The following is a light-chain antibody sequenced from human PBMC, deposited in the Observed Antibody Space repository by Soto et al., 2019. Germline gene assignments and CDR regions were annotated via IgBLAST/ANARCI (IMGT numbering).Light chain of an antibody. V-gene: IGKV3-11*01. CDR1: QSVSSY. CDR2: DAS. Sequence: EIVLTQSPATLSLSPGERATLPCRASQSVSSYLAWYQQKPGQAPRLLIYDASNRATGIPARFSASGSGTDFTLTISSLQPDDFATYYCQQYKSYWAFGQGTKVDIK. CDR3: QQYKSYWA. J-gene: IGKJ1*01.